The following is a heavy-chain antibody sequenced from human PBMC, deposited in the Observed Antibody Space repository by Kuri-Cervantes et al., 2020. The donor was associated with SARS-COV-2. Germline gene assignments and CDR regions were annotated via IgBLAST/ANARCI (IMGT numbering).Heavy chain of an antibody. Sequence: SETLSLTCTVSGGSISSSSYYWGWIRQPPGKGLEWIGSIYYSGSTYYNPSLKSRVTISVDTSKNQFSLKLSSVTAADTAVYYCAVYSSSPYYYYMDVWGKGTTVTVSS. CDR3: AVYSSSPYYYYMDV. D-gene: IGHD6-13*01. J-gene: IGHJ6*03. CDR2: IYYSGST. CDR1: GGSISSSSYY. V-gene: IGHV4-39*07.